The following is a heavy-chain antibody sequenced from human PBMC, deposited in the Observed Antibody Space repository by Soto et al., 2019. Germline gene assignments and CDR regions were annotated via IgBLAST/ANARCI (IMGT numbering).Heavy chain of an antibody. CDR2: ITSDGSST. Sequence: EVQLVESGGGLVQPGGSLRLSCAASGFTFRSDWMHWVRQAPGKGLVCVSRITSDGSSTSYADSVKGRFTISRDNAKNKRYLEMNSLRAEDTAVYYCARVVSQYSSSWLDWGQGTLVTVSS. D-gene: IGHD6-13*01. CDR3: ARVVSQYSSSWLD. V-gene: IGHV3-74*01. J-gene: IGHJ4*02. CDR1: GFTFRSDW.